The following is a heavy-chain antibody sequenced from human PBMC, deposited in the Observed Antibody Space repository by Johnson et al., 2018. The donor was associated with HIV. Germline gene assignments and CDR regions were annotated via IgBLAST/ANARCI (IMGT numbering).Heavy chain of an antibody. D-gene: IGHD3-16*01. CDR1: GFTFSSYG. CDR3: AKDRGGVGVMLDNALDI. J-gene: IGHJ3*02. Sequence: QVQLVESGGGVVQPGRSLRLSCAASGFTFSSYGMHWVRQAPGKGLEWVAVIWYDGSNKYYADSVKGRFTISRDNSKNTLYLKMNSLRVEDTAVFYCAKDRGGVGVMLDNALDIWGQGTMVTVSS. V-gene: IGHV3-33*06. CDR2: IWYDGSNK.